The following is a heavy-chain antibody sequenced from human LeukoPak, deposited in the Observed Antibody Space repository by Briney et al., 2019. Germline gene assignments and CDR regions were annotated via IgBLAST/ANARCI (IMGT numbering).Heavy chain of an antibody. V-gene: IGHV1-3*01. D-gene: IGHD6-19*01. CDR1: GYTFTSYA. CDR2: INAGNGNT. Sequence: GASVKVSCTASGYTFTSYAMHWVRQAPGQRLGWMGGINAGNGNTKYSQKFQGRVTITRDTSASTAYMELSSLRSEDTAVYYCATRTEYSSGWHYFDYWGQGTLVTVSS. CDR3: ATRTEYSSGWHYFDY. J-gene: IGHJ4*02.